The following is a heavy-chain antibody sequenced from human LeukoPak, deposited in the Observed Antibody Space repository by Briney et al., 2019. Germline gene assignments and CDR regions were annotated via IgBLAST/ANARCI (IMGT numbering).Heavy chain of an antibody. Sequence: SETLSLTCTVSGGSISSGGYYWSWIRQPPGKGLEWIGYIYYSGSTNYNPSLKSRVTISVDTSKNQFSLKLSSVTAADTAVYYCARVLSGSLDYWGQGTLVTVSS. CDR3: ARVLSGSLDY. J-gene: IGHJ4*02. CDR1: GGSISSGGYY. D-gene: IGHD1-26*01. V-gene: IGHV4-61*08. CDR2: IYYSGST.